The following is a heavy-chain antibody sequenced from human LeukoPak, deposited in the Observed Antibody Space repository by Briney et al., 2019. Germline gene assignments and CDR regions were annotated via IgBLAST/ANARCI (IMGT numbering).Heavy chain of an antibody. D-gene: IGHD3-16*02. Sequence: PSETLSPTCTVSDGSISNTNYYWAWIRHPPGKGLEWIANTHYRGDTFHNPPLKSRGTISVDMSQNQFSLKLSYVTAADTAVYYCARQLYAAASVDWFDTWGQGALVIVSS. CDR3: ARQLYAAASVDWFDT. CDR2: THYRGDT. CDR1: DGSISNTNYY. V-gene: IGHV4-39*01. J-gene: IGHJ5*02.